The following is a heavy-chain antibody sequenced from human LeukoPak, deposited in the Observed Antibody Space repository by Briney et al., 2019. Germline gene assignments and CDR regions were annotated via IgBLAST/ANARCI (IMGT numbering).Heavy chain of an antibody. J-gene: IGHJ6*02. CDR1: GFTFSNYW. Sequence: GGSLRLSCAPSGFTFSNYWMSWVRQAPGKGLEWVANIKRDGSEEYYVGSVKGRFTVSRDNAKNSLYLQMNSLRAEDTAVYYCARAIVAAGMDVWGQGTTVTVSS. D-gene: IGHD6-13*01. CDR2: IKRDGSEE. V-gene: IGHV3-7*04. CDR3: ARAIVAAGMDV.